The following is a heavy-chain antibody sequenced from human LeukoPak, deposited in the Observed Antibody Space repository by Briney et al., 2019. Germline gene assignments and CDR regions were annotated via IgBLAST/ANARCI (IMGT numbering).Heavy chain of an antibody. J-gene: IGHJ4*02. CDR1: GGSISSYH. CDR3: ARVEGYCSSTSCYELIDY. Sequence: PSETLSLTCTVSGGSISSYHWSWIRQPPGKGLEWVGYIYYSGSTNYNPSLKSRVTISVDTSKNQFSLKLSSVTAADTAVYYCARVEGYCSSTSCYELIDYWGQGTLVTVSS. CDR2: IYYSGST. D-gene: IGHD2-2*01. V-gene: IGHV4-59*01.